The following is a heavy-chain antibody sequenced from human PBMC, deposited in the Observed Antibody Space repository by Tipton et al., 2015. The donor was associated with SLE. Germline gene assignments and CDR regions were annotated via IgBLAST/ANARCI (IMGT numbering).Heavy chain of an antibody. V-gene: IGHV4-61*02. CDR3: ARGRDSSGLPRG. Sequence: TLSLTCAVSGGSISSGSYYWSWIRQPAGKGLEWIGRIYTSGSTNYNPSLKSRVTISVDTSKNQFSLKLSSVTAADTAVYYCARGRDSSGLPRGWGQGTLVTVSS. J-gene: IGHJ4*02. CDR2: IYTSGST. CDR1: GGSISSGSYY. D-gene: IGHD6-19*01.